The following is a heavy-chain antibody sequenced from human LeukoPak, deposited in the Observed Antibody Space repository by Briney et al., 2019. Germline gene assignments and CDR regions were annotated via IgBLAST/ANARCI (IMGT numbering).Heavy chain of an antibody. CDR3: ARRRVKNAFDI. Sequence: SQTLSLTCTVSGGSISSGGYCWSWIRQHPGKGLGWIGCIYYSGSTYYNPSLKSRVTISVDTSKNQFSLKLSSVTAADTAVYYCARRRVKNAFDIWGQGTMVTVSS. D-gene: IGHD3-10*01. V-gene: IGHV4-31*03. CDR2: IYYSGST. CDR1: GGSISSGGYC. J-gene: IGHJ3*02.